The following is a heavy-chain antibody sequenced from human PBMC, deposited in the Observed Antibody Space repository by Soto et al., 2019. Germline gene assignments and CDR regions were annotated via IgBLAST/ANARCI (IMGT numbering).Heavy chain of an antibody. CDR3: ARDTDSYGDYAAFDI. Sequence: SETLSLTCTVSGGSISSYYWSWIRQPPGKGLEWIGYIYYSGSTNYNPSLKSRVTISVDTSKNQFSLKLSSVTAADTAVYYCARDTDSYGDYAAFDIWGQGTMVTVSS. CDR1: GGSISSYY. J-gene: IGHJ3*02. V-gene: IGHV4-59*08. D-gene: IGHD4-17*01. CDR2: IYYSGST.